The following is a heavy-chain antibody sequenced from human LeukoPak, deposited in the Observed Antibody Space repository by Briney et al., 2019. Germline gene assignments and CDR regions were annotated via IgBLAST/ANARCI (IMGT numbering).Heavy chain of an antibody. CDR2: INPNSGGT. CDR3: ARVPYDILTGYYPQYFQH. CDR1: GYTFTGYY. D-gene: IGHD3-9*01. Sequence: GASVKVSCKPSGYTFTGYYIHWVRQAPGLGLEWMGWINPNSGGTNYAQKFQGRVTMTRDTSISTAYMELSRLRSDDTAVYYCARVPYDILTGYYPQYFQHWGQGTLVTVSS. V-gene: IGHV1-2*02. J-gene: IGHJ1*01.